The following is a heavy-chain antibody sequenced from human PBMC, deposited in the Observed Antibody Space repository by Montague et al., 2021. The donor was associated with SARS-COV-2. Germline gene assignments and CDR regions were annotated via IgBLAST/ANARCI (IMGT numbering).Heavy chain of an antibody. CDR3: ARWEITYSSGSLGDP. V-gene: IGHV5-51*01. CDR1: GYRFSNYW. CDR2: IYPGDSDT. D-gene: IGHD6-19*01. J-gene: IGHJ5*02. Sequence: QSGAEVKKAGEDLKISCQGSGYRFSNYWIGWVRQMPGKGLEWMRIIYPGDSDTRYSPSFQGQVTISADLSTSTAYLQWSRLKASDTAMYYCARWEITYSSGSLGDPWGQGTMVTVSS.